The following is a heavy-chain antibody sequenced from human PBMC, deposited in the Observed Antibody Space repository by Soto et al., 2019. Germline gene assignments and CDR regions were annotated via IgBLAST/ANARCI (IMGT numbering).Heavy chain of an antibody. V-gene: IGHV1-69*13. CDR2: IIPIFGTA. CDR1: GGTFSSYA. Sequence: SVKVSCKASGGTFSSYAISWVRQAPGQGLEWMGGIIPIFGTANYAQKFRGRVTITADESTSTAYMELSSLRSEDTAVYYCAKAVADPYNWFDPWGQGTLVTVSS. D-gene: IGHD6-19*01. CDR3: AKAVADPYNWFDP. J-gene: IGHJ5*02.